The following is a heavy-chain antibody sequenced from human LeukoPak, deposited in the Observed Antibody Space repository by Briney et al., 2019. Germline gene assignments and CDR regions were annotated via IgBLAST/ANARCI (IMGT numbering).Heavy chain of an antibody. D-gene: IGHD6-19*01. J-gene: IGHJ4*02. Sequence: SPTLSLTSAISGGSVSVNSAAWNWLRQSPSRGFEWLGRTYYRSKWYNDHALSVKSRITIKPDTSKNQFSLQLNSVTPEDTAIYFCAKSYNSGWDFDCWGQGSLVTVSS. CDR2: TYYRSKWYN. CDR1: GGSVSVNSAA. CDR3: AKSYNSGWDFDC. V-gene: IGHV6-1*01.